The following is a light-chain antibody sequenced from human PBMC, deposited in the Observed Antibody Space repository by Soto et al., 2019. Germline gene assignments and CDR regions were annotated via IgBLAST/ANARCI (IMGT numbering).Light chain of an antibody. V-gene: IGLV6-57*01. Sequence: NFMLTQPHSVSESPGKTVTFSCTRSRASIGSSYVQWYQQRPGSSPTTVIFEDNQRPTGVPVRFSGSIDSSSNSASLVISGLRTEDEADYYCQSYDTSNPLVFGGGTKVTVL. CDR2: EDN. J-gene: IGLJ3*02. CDR1: RASIGSSY. CDR3: QSYDTSNPLV.